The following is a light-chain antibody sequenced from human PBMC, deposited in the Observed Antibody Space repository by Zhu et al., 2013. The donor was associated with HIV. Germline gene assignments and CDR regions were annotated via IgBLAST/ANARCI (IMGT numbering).Light chain of an antibody. CDR1: QSISGY. Sequence: DIQMTQSPSSLSASVGDSVTITCRASQSISGYLNWYQQKPGKAPKLLIYAASNLQSGVPSRFSGSGSGTDFTLTISSLQPEDFATYYCQQYNSPSFTFGPGTKVDIK. CDR2: AAS. V-gene: IGKV1-39*01. J-gene: IGKJ3*01. CDR3: QQYNSPSFT.